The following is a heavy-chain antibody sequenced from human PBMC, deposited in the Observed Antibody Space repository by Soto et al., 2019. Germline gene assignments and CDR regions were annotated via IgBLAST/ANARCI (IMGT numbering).Heavy chain of an antibody. V-gene: IGHV1-2*02. J-gene: IGHJ4*02. CDR1: GYTFTAYY. D-gene: IGHD2-2*01. CDR2: INPDSGDT. CDR3: ARVAPSRSSTGYVP. Sequence: QVHLVQSGAEVKKRGASVKVSCKASGYTFTAYYMHWVRQAPGEGLEWMGWINPDSGDTNYAQNFQGRVTMTRDTSINTAYMELSRLKSNDTAVYYCARVAPSRSSTGYVPWGQGTLVTVSS.